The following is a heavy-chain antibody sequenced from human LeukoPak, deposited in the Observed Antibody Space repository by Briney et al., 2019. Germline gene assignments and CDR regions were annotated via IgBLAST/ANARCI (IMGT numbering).Heavy chain of an antibody. CDR1: GFTFSRYW. V-gene: IGHV3-7*02. J-gene: IGHJ6*02. CDR2: IKQDGSEK. CDR3: AGVYGMDV. Sequence: PGGSLRLSCTASGFTFSRYWMSWVRQPPGKGLEWVANIKQDGSEKYYVDSVKGRFTISRDNASNSQYLQMNSLRVEDTAVYYCAGVYGMDVWGQGTTVTVSS.